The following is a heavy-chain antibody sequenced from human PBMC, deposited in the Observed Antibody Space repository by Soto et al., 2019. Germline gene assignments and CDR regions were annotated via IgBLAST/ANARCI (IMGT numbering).Heavy chain of an antibody. Sequence: QVQLQESGPRLVKSSETLSLVCSVSGDSIIRSFWGWIRQSPGKGLQYIGYISDSGVTDYDPSLKSRVSILIDTSQYQFSLTLTSVTVAEAAVYYCARGGGDVCGPDSSDSWGQDTMVTVSS. CDR2: ISDSGVT. D-gene: IGHD3-10*01. J-gene: IGHJ3*02. V-gene: IGHV4-59*01. CDR1: GDSIIRSF. CDR3: ARGGGDVCGPDSSDS.